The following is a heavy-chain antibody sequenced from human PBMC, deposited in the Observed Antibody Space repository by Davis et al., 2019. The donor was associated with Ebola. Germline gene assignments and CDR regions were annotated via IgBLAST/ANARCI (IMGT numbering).Heavy chain of an antibody. Sequence: AASVKVSCKASGATFSSYAISWVRQAPGQGLEWMGVIIPIFGTANYAQKFQGRVTITADESTSTAYMELSSLRSDDTAVYYCARDPIKHCTGCVSKGGVDYWGQGTLVTVSS. CDR3: ARDPIKHCTGCVSKGGVDY. J-gene: IGHJ4*02. CDR2: IIPIFGTA. CDR1: GATFSSYA. D-gene: IGHD2-8*02. V-gene: IGHV1-69*13.